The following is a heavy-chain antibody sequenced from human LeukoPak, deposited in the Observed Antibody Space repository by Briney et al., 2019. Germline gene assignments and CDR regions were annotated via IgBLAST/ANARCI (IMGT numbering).Heavy chain of an antibody. D-gene: IGHD6-13*01. CDR3: AGDRGSSSRWSDY. Sequence: PSETLSLTCAVSGGSFSGYYWSWIRQPPGKGLEWIGEINHSGSTNYNPSLKSRVTISVDTSKNQFSLKLSSVTAADTAVYYCAGDRGSSSRWSDYWGQGTLVTVSS. CDR2: INHSGST. J-gene: IGHJ4*02. CDR1: GGSFSGYY. V-gene: IGHV4-34*01.